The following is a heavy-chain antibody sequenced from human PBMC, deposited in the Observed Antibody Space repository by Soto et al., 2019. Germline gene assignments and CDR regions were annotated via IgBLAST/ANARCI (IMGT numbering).Heavy chain of an antibody. CDR2: ISGSGGST. V-gene: IGHV3-23*01. CDR1: EFSFSTYA. Sequence: GESLKISCAASEFSFSTYAMSWVRQAPGKGLEWVSAISGSGGSTYYADSVKGRFTISRDNPKNTMYLQMNSLRAEDTAVYYCANPGTWPPRRFDYWGQGTLVTVSS. D-gene: IGHD1-1*01. CDR3: ANPGTWPPRRFDY. J-gene: IGHJ4*02.